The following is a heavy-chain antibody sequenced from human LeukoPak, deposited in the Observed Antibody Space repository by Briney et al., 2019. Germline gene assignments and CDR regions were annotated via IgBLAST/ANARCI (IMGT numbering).Heavy chain of an antibody. J-gene: IGHJ3*01. CDR3: ATDISMIVGYDG. CDR2: ISGGGGST. D-gene: IGHD3-22*01. CDR1: GFTFSDYS. Sequence: GGSLRLSCAASGFTFSDYSMHWIRQAPGKGLEWVSHISGGGGSTYYAYSVKGRFTISRDNSKNFLYLQVNSLRTEDTALYYCATDISMIVGYDGWGQGTMVTVSS. V-gene: IGHV3-43*02.